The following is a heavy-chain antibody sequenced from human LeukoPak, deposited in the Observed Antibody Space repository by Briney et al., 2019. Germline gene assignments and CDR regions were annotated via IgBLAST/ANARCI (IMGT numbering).Heavy chain of an antibody. Sequence: XVSGGSISSGDYYWSWIRQPPGXXLEWIGYIYPSGNTYYNPSLKSRVTISVDRSKNDFSLKLSSVTAADTAVYYCARLLNRAFDFWGQGTLVTVSS. CDR3: ARLLNRAFDF. D-gene: IGHD2/OR15-2a*01. CDR1: GGSISSGDYY. CDR2: IYPSGNT. J-gene: IGHJ4*02. V-gene: IGHV4-30-2*01.